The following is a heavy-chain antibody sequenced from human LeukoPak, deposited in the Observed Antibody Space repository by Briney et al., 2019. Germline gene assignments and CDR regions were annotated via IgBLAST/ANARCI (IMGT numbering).Heavy chain of an antibody. CDR3: ARKSRLVGYGTDV. CDR1: GGSFSGYY. CDR2: INHSGST. J-gene: IGHJ4*02. D-gene: IGHD2-15*01. V-gene: IGHV4-34*01. Sequence: SETLSLTCAVYGGSFSGYYWSWIRQPPGKGLEWIGEINHSGSTNYNPSLKSRVTISVDTSKNQFSLKLSSVTAADTAVYYCARKSRLVGYGTDVWGQGTLVTVSS.